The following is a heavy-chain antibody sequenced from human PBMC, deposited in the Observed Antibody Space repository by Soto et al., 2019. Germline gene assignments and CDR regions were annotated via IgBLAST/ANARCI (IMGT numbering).Heavy chain of an antibody. CDR3: ARRYSSAFDI. J-gene: IGHJ3*02. CDR2: IYYSGST. V-gene: IGHV4-59*08. Sequence: SETLSLTCTVSGGSMSSSYYWTWIRQSPGKGLEWIGYIYYSGSTNYNPSLKSRVTISVDTSKNQFSLKLSSVTAADTAVYYCARRYSSAFDIWGQGTMVTVSS. CDR1: GGSMSSSYY. D-gene: IGHD6-13*01.